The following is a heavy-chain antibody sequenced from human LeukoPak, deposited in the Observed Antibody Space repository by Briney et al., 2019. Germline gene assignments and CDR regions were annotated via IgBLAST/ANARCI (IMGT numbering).Heavy chain of an antibody. D-gene: IGHD6-13*01. Sequence: ASVKVSCKTSGYTFIGYSIHWVRQAPGHGLEWMGWINPTGGGTIYAQRFQGRVSMTRDTSINTAYMELSSLTSEDTAVYYCARGGGSSWTQRGYFQYWGQGTLVTVSS. V-gene: IGHV1-2*02. CDR2: INPTGGGT. J-gene: IGHJ1*01. CDR3: ARGGGSSWTQRGYFQY. CDR1: GYTFIGYS.